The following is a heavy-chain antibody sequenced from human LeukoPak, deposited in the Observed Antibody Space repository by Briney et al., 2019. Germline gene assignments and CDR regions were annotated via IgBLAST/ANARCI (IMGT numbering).Heavy chain of an antibody. CDR1: GYSISSGYY. J-gene: IGHJ5*02. D-gene: IGHD6-13*01. CDR2: IYHTGST. CDR3: ARGYSSSWYLNWFDP. V-gene: IGHV4-38-2*02. Sequence: PSETLSLTCTVSGYSISSGYYWAWLRQTPGKGLEWIGNIYHTGSTYYNPSLKSRVTISVDTSRNQFSLKLNSVTAADTAVYYCARGYSSSWYLNWFDPWGQGTLVTVSS.